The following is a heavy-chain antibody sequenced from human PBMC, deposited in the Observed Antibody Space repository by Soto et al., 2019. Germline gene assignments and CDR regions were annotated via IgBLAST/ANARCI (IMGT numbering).Heavy chain of an antibody. CDR2: IWYDGSNK. CDR1: GFTFGSYG. CDR3: ARAVYGDYESYYGMDV. J-gene: IGHJ6*02. Sequence: QVHLAESGGGVVQPGSSLRLSCAASGFTFGSYGMHWVRRAPGKGLEWVAVIWYDGSNKYYADSVKGRFTISRDNSKNTLFLQMNSLRGEDTAVYYCARAVYGDYESYYGMDVWGHGTTVTVSS. D-gene: IGHD4-17*01. V-gene: IGHV3-33*01.